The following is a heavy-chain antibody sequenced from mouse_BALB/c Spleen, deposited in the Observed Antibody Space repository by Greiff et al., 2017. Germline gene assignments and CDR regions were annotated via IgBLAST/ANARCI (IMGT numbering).Heavy chain of an antibody. CDR1: GYTFTSYW. V-gene: IGHV1-7*01. D-gene: IGHD2-2*01. CDR3: ARFGYDEAY. CDR2: INPSTGYT. Sequence: VQLQQSGAELAKPGASVKMSCKASGYTFTSYWMHWVKQRPGQGLEWIGYINPSTGYTEYNQKFKDKATLTADKSSSTAYMQLSSLTSEDSAVYDCARFGYDEAYWGQGTLVTVSA. J-gene: IGHJ3*01.